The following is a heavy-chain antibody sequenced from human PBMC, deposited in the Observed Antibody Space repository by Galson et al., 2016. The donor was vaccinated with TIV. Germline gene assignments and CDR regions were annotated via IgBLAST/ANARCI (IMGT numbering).Heavy chain of an antibody. CDR2: IIPIFGVP. Sequence: SVKVSCKASGGTFSNYGVSWVRQAPGQGLEWMGGIIPIFGVPKYGQKFQGRLTITADESTSTAYMELSSLRSEDTAMYYCARHGVTPGSFDIWGQGTMVTVSS. D-gene: IGHD3-16*01. CDR1: GGTFSNYG. CDR3: ARHGVTPGSFDI. V-gene: IGHV1-69*13. J-gene: IGHJ3*02.